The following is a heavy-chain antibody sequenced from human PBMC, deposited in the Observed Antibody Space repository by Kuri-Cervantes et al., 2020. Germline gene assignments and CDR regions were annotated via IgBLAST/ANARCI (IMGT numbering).Heavy chain of an antibody. CDR3: ASLAYYYDSSGYSSGVGFDP. D-gene: IGHD3-22*01. CDR2: INPNSGGT. Sequence: ASVKVSCKASGYTFTGYYMHWVRQAPGQGLEWMGWINPNSGGTNYAQKFQGRVTVTRDTSISTAYMELTRLRSDDTAMYYCASLAYYYDSSGYSSGVGFDPWGQGTLVTVSS. V-gene: IGHV1-2*02. J-gene: IGHJ5*02. CDR1: GYTFTGYY.